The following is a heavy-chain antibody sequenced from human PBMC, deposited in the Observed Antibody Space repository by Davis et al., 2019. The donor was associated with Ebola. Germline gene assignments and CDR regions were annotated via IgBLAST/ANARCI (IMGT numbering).Heavy chain of an antibody. CDR3: ARGDYVWGSYRAGGDY. V-gene: IGHV1-2*06. CDR1: GYTFTAYY. J-gene: IGHJ4*02. Sequence: ASVKVSCKTSGYTFTAYYMHWVRQAPGQGLEWMGRINPNSGGTNYAQKFQGRVTMTRDTSISTAYMELSRLRSDDTAVYYCARGDYVWGSYRAGGDYWGQGTLVTVSS. D-gene: IGHD3-16*02. CDR2: INPNSGGT.